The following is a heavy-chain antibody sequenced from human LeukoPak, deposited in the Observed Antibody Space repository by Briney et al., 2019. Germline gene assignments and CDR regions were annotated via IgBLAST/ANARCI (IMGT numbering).Heavy chain of an antibody. V-gene: IGHV3-21*01. J-gene: IGHJ4*02. CDR2: ISSSSSYT. D-gene: IGHD5-18*01. Sequence: GGSLRLSCAASGFTFSSDSMNWVRQAPGKGLEWVSSISSSSSYTHYVDSVKGRFTISRDNAKNSLYLQMNSLRAEDTAVYYCARSIQLSDYWGQGTLVTVSS. CDR1: GFTFSSDS. CDR3: ARSIQLSDY.